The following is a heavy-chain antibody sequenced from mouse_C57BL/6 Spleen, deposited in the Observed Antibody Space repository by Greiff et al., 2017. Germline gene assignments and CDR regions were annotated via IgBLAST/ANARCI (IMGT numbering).Heavy chain of an antibody. CDR1: GYTFTDYE. Sequence: QVQLKQSGAELVRPGASVTLSCKASGYTFTDYEMHWVKQTPVHGLEWIGAIDPETGGTAYNQKFKGKAILTADKSSSTAYMELRSLTSVDSAVYYCTRDSNYGNYFDYWGQGTTLTVSS. D-gene: IGHD2-5*01. V-gene: IGHV1-15*01. CDR3: TRDSNYGNYFDY. J-gene: IGHJ2*01. CDR2: IDPETGGT.